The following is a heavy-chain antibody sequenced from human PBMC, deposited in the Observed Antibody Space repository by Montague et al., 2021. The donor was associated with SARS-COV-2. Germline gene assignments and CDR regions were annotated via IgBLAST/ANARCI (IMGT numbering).Heavy chain of an antibody. CDR1: GGSISSYY. V-gene: IGHV4-59*13. Sequence: SETLSLTCTVSGGSISSYYWSWIRQPPGKELEGIGNIYNSGRTNYNPSLKSRVAISVDTSKNQFSLKLSSVTAADTAVYYCARGFDYWGQGTLVTVSS. J-gene: IGHJ4*02. CDR3: ARGFDY. CDR2: IYNSGRT.